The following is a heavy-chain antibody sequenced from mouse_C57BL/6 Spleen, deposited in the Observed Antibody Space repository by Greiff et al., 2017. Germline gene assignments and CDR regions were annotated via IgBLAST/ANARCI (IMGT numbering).Heavy chain of an antibody. CDR1: GYTFTDYY. Sequence: EVKLVESGPVLVKPGASVKMSCKASGYTFTDYYMNWVKQSHGKSLEWIGVINPYNGGTSYNQKFKGKATLTVDKSSSTAYMELNSLTSEDSAVYYCARWGYDAWFAYWGQGTLVTVSA. CDR2: INPYNGGT. V-gene: IGHV1-19*01. CDR3: ARWGYDAWFAY. D-gene: IGHD2-2*01. J-gene: IGHJ3*01.